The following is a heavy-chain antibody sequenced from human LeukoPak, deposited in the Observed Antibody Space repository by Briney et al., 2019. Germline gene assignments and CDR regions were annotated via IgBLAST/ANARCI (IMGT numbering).Heavy chain of an antibody. CDR1: GYAFTYYV. CDR3: TRGEKPYDY. J-gene: IGHJ4*02. V-gene: IGHV1-18*01. CDR2: INAYNGNT. Sequence: ASVKVSCKTSGYAFTYYVISWVRQAPGQGLEWMGWINAYNGNTNDAQKFQGRVTMTTDTSTSTAYMELRSLRSDDTAVYYCTRGEKPYDYWGQGTLVSVSS. D-gene: IGHD1-26*01.